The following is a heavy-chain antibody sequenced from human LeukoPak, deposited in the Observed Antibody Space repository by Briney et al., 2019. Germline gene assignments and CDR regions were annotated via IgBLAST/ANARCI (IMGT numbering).Heavy chain of an antibody. Sequence: ASVKVSCKASGYTFTSYGISWVRQAPGQGLEWMGWISAYNGNTNYAQKLQGRVTMTTDTSTSTAYMELRSLRSDDTAVYYCARDASGYSSSWYFDYWAREPWSPSPQ. V-gene: IGHV1-18*01. D-gene: IGHD6-13*01. J-gene: IGHJ4*02. CDR1: GYTFTSYG. CDR3: ARDASGYSSSWYFDY. CDR2: ISAYNGNT.